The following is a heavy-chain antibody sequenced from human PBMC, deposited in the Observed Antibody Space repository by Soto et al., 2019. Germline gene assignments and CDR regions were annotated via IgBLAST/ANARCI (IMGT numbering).Heavy chain of an antibody. CDR2: IYYSGST. J-gene: IGHJ2*01. CDR1: GGSISSSSYY. V-gene: IGHV4-39*01. CDR3: ARHEIVVFITTNWYFDL. D-gene: IGHD3-22*01. Sequence: QLQLQESGPGLMKPSETLSLTCTVSGGSISSSSYYWGWLRQPPGKGLEWIGSIYYSGSTYYNPSLKRRVTISVDTSKNQFSLKLSSVTAADTSVYYCARHEIVVFITTNWYFDLWGRGTLVTVSS.